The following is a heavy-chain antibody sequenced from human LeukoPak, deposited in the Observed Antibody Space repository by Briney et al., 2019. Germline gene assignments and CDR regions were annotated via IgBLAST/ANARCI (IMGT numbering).Heavy chain of an antibody. CDR3: AGQGGGVALDY. D-gene: IGHD2-8*01. J-gene: IGHJ4*02. CDR1: GDSISSSSYY. V-gene: IGHV4-39*01. CDR2: IHYTGST. Sequence: SETLSLTCTVSGDSISSSSYYWVWLPQPPGKGLEWIATIHYTGSTYYNPSLKSRVTMFVDTAKNHFSLNLSSVTAADTAVYYCAGQGGGVALDYWGQGMLVTVSS.